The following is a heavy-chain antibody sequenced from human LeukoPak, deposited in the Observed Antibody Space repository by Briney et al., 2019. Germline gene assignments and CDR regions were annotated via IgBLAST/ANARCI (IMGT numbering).Heavy chain of an antibody. J-gene: IGHJ4*02. CDR3: AKDRGPLGYCSSTSCYALDY. CDR1: GFTVSSNY. D-gene: IGHD2-2*01. Sequence: PGGSLRLSCAASGFTVSSNYMSWVRQAPGKGLEWVSVIYSGGSTYYADSVKGRFTISRDNSKNTLYLQMNSLRAEDTAVYYCAKDRGPLGYCSSTSCYALDYWGQGTLVTVSS. V-gene: IGHV3-53*01. CDR2: IYSGGST.